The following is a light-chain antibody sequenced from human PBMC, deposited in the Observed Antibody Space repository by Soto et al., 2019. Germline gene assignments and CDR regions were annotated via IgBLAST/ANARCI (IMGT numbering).Light chain of an antibody. CDR3: QQYGTSPT. Sequence: EIVLTQSPCTLSLSPGERATLFCRASQSVASSYLAWYQQKPGQAPRLLVYGASNRATGIPGRFSGSGSGTDFTLTISRLEPEDFVVYYCQQYGTSPTFGQGTKVDIK. V-gene: IGKV3-20*01. J-gene: IGKJ1*01. CDR1: QSVASSY. CDR2: GAS.